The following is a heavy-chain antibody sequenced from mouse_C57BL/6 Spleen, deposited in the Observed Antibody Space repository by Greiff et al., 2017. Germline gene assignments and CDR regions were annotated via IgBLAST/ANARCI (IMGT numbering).Heavy chain of an antibody. D-gene: IGHD1-1*01. Sequence: QVQLQQSGAELVRPGTSVKMSCKASGYTFTNYWIGWAKQRPGHGLEWIGVIYPGGGYTNYNEKFKGKATLTADKSSSTAYMQVSSLTSEDSAIYYGARSDTTVVEDYFDYWGQGTTLTVSS. V-gene: IGHV1-63*01. CDR3: ARSDTTVVEDYFDY. CDR2: IYPGGGYT. CDR1: GYTFTNYW. J-gene: IGHJ2*01.